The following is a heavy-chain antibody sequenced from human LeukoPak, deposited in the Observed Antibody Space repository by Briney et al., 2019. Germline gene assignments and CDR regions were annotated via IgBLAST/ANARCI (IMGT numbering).Heavy chain of an antibody. V-gene: IGHV1-24*01. Sequence: ASVKVSCTVSGYTLTELSIHWVRQAPGKGLEWMGGFDHEQDETIYAQQFQGRVTMTTDTSTSTAYMELRSLRSDDTAVYYCARDVLWFGESIEKYYYYYMDVWGKGTTVTVSS. D-gene: IGHD3-10*01. J-gene: IGHJ6*03. CDR3: ARDVLWFGESIEKYYYYYMDV. CDR1: GYTLTELS. CDR2: FDHEQDET.